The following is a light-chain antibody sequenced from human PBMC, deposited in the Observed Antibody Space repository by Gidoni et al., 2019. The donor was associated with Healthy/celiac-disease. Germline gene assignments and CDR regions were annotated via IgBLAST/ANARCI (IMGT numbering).Light chain of an antibody. CDR1: QSISSY. Sequence: DSQMTHSRSSLSASVGDTVTITCRASQSISSYLNWYQQKPGKAPKLLIYAASSLQSGVPSRFSGSGSGTDFTLTISSLQPEDFATYYCQQSYSTPRSFXQXTKLEIK. V-gene: IGKV1-39*01. CDR3: QQSYSTPRS. J-gene: IGKJ2*03. CDR2: AAS.